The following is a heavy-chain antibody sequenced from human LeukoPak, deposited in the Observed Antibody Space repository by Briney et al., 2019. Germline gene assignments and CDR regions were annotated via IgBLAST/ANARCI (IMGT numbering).Heavy chain of an antibody. CDR3: ARSMVRGVIFYFDP. J-gene: IGHJ5*02. D-gene: IGHD3-10*01. CDR1: GYTFTSYD. Sequence: ASVKVSCKASGYTFTSYDINWVRQATGQGLEWMGWMNPNSGNTGYAQKFQGRVTMTRNTSISTAYMELSSLRSEDTAVYYCARSMVRGVIFYFDPWGQGTLVTVSS. CDR2: MNPNSGNT. V-gene: IGHV1-8*02.